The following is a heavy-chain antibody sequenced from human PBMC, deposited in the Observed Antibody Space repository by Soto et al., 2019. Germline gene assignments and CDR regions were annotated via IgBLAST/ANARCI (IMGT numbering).Heavy chain of an antibody. V-gene: IGHV4-30-4*01. J-gene: IGHJ4*02. D-gene: IGHD6-6*01. CDR2: IYYSGST. CDR3: ARDVLYSTSRIDS. Sequence: SETLSLTCAVYGGSFSDYYWSWIRQPPGKGLEWIGYIYYSGSTYYTPSLRSRVTISVDTSKNQFSLKLSSVTAADTAVYYCARDVLYSTSRIDSWGQGTLVTVSS. CDR1: GGSFSDYY.